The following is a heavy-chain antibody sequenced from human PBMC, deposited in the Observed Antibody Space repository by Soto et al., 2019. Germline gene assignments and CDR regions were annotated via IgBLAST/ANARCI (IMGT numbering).Heavy chain of an antibody. CDR2: ISDRGGT. CDR1: GISITSSY. CDR3: ARGRHWFGP. J-gene: IGHJ5*02. V-gene: IGHV4-59*01. Sequence: QMHLQESGPGLVKPSETLSLTCTVSGISITSSYWNWIRQSPGKGLEWIGQISDRGGTNYNTPFESRVTISTDTSKNQVSLTLTAVDGADTAVYFCARGRHWFGPWGQGTLVTVPS.